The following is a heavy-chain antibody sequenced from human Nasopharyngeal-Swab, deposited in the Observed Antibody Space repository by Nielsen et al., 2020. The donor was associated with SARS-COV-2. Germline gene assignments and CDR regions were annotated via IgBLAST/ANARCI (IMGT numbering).Heavy chain of an antibody. CDR2: IKQDGSEK. V-gene: IGHV3-7*03. D-gene: IGHD6-13*01. CDR3: ARDPAAAAPSHR. Sequence: GGSLRLSCAASGFTFSSYWMSWVRQAPGKGLEWVANIKQDGSEKYCVDSVKGRFTISRDNAKNSLYLQMNSLRVEDTAVYYCARDPAAAAPSHRWGQGTLVTVSS. J-gene: IGHJ4*02. CDR1: GFTFSSYW.